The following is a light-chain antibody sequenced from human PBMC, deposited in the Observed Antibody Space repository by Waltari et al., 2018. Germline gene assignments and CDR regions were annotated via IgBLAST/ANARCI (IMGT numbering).Light chain of an antibody. Sequence: QSALTQPASVSGSPGQSVTISCTGTSNDVGWSHPVSWYQDHPGQGPKVFIYDVSDRPSGVSARFSGSKSGNTASLTISGLQAEDEADYYCSSESSDKVVLFGGGTKVTVL. CDR1: SNDVGWSHP. CDR2: DVS. J-gene: IGLJ3*02. V-gene: IGLV2-14*03. CDR3: SSESSDKVVL.